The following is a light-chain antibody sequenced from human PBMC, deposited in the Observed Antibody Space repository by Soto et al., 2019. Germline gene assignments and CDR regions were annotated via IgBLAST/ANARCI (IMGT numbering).Light chain of an antibody. CDR2: ATS. V-gene: IGKV1-6*01. CDR1: QGIGND. J-gene: IGKJ4*01. CDR3: LQDYNYPLT. Sequence: AIQMTQSPSSLSASVGDRVTITCRASQGIGNDLGWYQQKPGKAPKLLIYATSSLQSGVPSRFSGSGSGTDSTLTISSLQPEDFATYYCLQDYNYPLTFGGGTKVDIK.